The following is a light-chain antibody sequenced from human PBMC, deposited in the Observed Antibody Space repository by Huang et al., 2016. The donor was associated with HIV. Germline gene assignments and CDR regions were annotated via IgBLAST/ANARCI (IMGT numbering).Light chain of an antibody. Sequence: DIVLTQSPDSLAVSLGERATINCKSSQRVLSSSNNKNYLAWYQQKPGQPPKLLISWAATRESGVPDRFSGSGYGTDFTLTISSLQAEDVAVYYCQHYYTTPYTFGQGTKLEIK. V-gene: IGKV4-1*01. CDR3: QHYYTTPYT. J-gene: IGKJ2*01. CDR1: QRVLSSSNNKNY. CDR2: WAA.